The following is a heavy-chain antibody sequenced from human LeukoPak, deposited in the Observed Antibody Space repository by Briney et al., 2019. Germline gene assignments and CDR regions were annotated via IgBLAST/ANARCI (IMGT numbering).Heavy chain of an antibody. CDR1: GGSISSYY. V-gene: IGHV4-59*08. J-gene: IGHJ6*02. CDR2: VYYSGST. D-gene: IGHD3-9*01. Sequence: SETLSLTCTVSGGSISSYYWSWLRHPPGKGLECIGHVYYSGSTNYNPPLKSPVTISVNTSKDQFSLTLNSVTAADTGIYYCASQHIRILYFYGVDVWGQGTTVTVSS. CDR3: ASQHIRILYFYGVDV.